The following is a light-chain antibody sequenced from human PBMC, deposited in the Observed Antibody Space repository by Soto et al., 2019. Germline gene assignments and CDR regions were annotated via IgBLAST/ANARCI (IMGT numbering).Light chain of an antibody. Sequence: QSALTQPPSVSGAPGQRVTISCTGSSSNIGADDDVHWYQQLPGTAPKLLIYGNSIRPSGVPDRFSGSKSGTSASLAITGLQAEDEADYSCQSYDSSLSGSVFGGGTKLTVL. J-gene: IGLJ3*02. CDR1: SSNIGADDD. CDR3: QSYDSSLSGSV. V-gene: IGLV1-40*01. CDR2: GNS.